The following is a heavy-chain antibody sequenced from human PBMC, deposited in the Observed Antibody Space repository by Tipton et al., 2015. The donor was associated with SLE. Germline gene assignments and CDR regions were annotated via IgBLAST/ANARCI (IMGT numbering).Heavy chain of an antibody. V-gene: IGHV4-59*01. CDR2: IFYSGST. CDR3: ARMRGGYNAHH. D-gene: IGHD5-24*01. Sequence: TLSLTCTFSGDSITSDYWTCIRQPPGKGLEWIGYIFYSGSTNSNPSVRSRVSISLDTSKNQFSLKVKSVTTADTAVYYCARMRGGYNAHHWGQGILVTVSS. J-gene: IGHJ5*02. CDR1: GDSITSDY.